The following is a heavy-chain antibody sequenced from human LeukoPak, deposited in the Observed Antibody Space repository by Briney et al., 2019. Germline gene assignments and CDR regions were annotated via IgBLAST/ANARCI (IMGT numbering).Heavy chain of an antibody. J-gene: IGHJ4*02. CDR1: GFTLNIFW. V-gene: IGHV3-30*02. D-gene: IGHD3-10*01. CDR2: IQYNGNNK. CDR3: AKDNRDYYIDY. Sequence: PGGAPRPSRAAAGFTLNIFWMDWVRPGPGKGGGWVTFIQYNGNNKYYTESVKGRFTISRDNSKNTLYLQMNSLRTEDTAMYYCAKDNRDYYIDYWGQGTLVTVSS.